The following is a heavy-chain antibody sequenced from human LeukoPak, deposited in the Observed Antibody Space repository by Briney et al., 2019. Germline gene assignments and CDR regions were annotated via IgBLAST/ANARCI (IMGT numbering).Heavy chain of an antibody. Sequence: GGSLRLSCAASGFTFSDYWMHWVRQAPGKGLVWVSRINTDGGSTTYADSVKGRFTISRDNSKNTLYLQMNYLRAEDTALYYCAKNIAAPTTPFDYWGQGTLVTVSS. J-gene: IGHJ4*02. D-gene: IGHD6-13*01. CDR1: GFTFSDYW. CDR2: INTDGGST. CDR3: AKNIAAPTTPFDY. V-gene: IGHV3-74*01.